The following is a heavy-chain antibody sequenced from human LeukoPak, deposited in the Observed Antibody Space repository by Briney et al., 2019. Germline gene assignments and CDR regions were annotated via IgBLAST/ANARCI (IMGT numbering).Heavy chain of an antibody. Sequence: GGSLRLSCAASGLMFNTYWISWVRQAPGKGLEWLATINQDGSEKYYVDSVKGRFTISRDNAKNSLFLQMNSLRAEDTAVYYCTTFYTRLTDYWGQGTLVAVSS. V-gene: IGHV3-7*05. CDR3: TTFYTRLTDY. D-gene: IGHD2/OR15-2a*01. J-gene: IGHJ4*02. CDR1: GLMFNTYW. CDR2: INQDGSEK.